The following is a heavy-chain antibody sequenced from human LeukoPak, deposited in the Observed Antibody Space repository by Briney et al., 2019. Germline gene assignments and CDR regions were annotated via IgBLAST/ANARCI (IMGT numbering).Heavy chain of an antibody. CDR3: AREVAAARTGFDY. CDR1: GGSISSGGYY. D-gene: IGHD6-13*01. V-gene: IGHV4-30-2*01. J-gene: IGHJ4*02. Sequence: SQTLSLTCTVSGGSISSGGYYWSWIRQPPGKGLVWIGYIYHSGSTYYNPSLKSRVTISVDRSKNQFSLKLSSVTAADTAVYYCAREVAAARTGFDYWGQGTLVTVSS. CDR2: IYHSGST.